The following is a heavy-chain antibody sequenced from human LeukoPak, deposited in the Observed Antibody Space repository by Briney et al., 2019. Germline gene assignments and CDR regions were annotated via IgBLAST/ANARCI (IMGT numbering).Heavy chain of an antibody. CDR3: VRGWRGSLYDPADF. CDR1: GYSFTKCW. CDR2: INPGDSGT. V-gene: IGHV5-51*01. Sequence: GESLKISCKGSGYSFTKCWIGWVRQMPGKGLEWMGIINPGDSGTKYNPSFQGQVTVSVDMSITTAYLQWSSLKPSDTAMYYCVRGWRGSLYDPADFWGQGTLVTVSS. J-gene: IGHJ4*02. D-gene: IGHD3-16*01.